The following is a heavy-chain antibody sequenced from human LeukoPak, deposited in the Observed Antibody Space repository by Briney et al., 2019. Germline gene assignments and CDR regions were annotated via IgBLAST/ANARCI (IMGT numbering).Heavy chain of an antibody. CDR3: ARGDFDY. J-gene: IGHJ4*02. Sequence: GGSLRLSCAASGITVSTNYMSWVRQAPGKGLEWVSIAFSDGRTFYADSVKGRFTISRDSSKNTVFLQMNSLRAEDTAVYYCARGDFDYWGQGTLVTVTS. V-gene: IGHV3-53*01. CDR2: AFSDGRT. CDR1: GITVSTNY.